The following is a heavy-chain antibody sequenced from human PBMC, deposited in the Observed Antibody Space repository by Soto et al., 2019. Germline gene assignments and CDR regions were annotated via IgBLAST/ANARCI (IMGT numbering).Heavy chain of an antibody. D-gene: IGHD3-9*01. CDR1: GFTFDDYT. V-gene: IGHV3-43*01. Sequence: PGGSLRLSCAASGFTFDDYTMHWVRQAPGEGLEWVSLISWDGGITYYADSVKGRFTISRDNSKNSLYLQMNSLRTEDTALYYCAKEFEMAHPDGMDVWGQGTTVTVSS. CDR3: AKEFEMAHPDGMDV. J-gene: IGHJ6*02. CDR2: ISWDGGIT.